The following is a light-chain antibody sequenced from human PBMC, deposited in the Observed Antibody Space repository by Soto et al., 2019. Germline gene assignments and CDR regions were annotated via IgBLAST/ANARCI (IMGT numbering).Light chain of an antibody. CDR1: SSDVGGYNY. CDR3: SSDADNNNFV. Sequence: QSVLTQPASVSGSPGQSLTIFCTGTSSDVGGYNYVSCYQQHPGKAPKLIIYEVSNRPSGVSNRFSGSKSDNTASLTISGLQAEDEADYYCSSDADNNNFVFGTETKVTVL. J-gene: IGLJ1*01. CDR2: EVS. V-gene: IGLV2-14*01.